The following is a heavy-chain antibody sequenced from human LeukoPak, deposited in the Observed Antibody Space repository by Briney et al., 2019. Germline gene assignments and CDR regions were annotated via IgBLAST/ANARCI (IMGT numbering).Heavy chain of an antibody. J-gene: IGHJ5*02. CDR1: GGSISSYY. D-gene: IGHD3-3*01. CDR3: ARDQVGSGYNWFDP. V-gene: IGHV4-4*07. CDR2: IYTSGST. Sequence: SETLSLTCTVSGGSISSYYWSWIRQPAGKGLEWIGRIYTSGSTNYNPSLKSRVTMSVDTSKNQFSLKLSSVTAADTAVYYCARDQVGSGYNWFDPWGQGTLVTVSS.